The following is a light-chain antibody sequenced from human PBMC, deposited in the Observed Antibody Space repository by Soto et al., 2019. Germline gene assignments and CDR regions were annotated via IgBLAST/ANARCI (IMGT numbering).Light chain of an antibody. CDR3: QSYDSSLSAWV. CDR2: GNS. V-gene: IGLV1-40*01. Sequence: QSVLTQPPSVSGAPGQRVTISCTGSSSNIGAGYDVHWYQQLPGTAPKLLIYGNSNRPSGVPDRFSGSKSGTSASLAITGLQAEDEADYYCQSYDSSLSAWVSGGGTQLTVL. CDR1: SSNIGAGYD. J-gene: IGLJ3*02.